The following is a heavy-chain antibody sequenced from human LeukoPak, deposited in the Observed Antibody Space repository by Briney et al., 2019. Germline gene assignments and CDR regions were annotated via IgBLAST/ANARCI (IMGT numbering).Heavy chain of an antibody. CDR3: ARSPYDFWSGYLYHDY. V-gene: IGHV3-33*01. CDR1: GFTFSSYG. Sequence: GGSLRLSCAASGFTFSSYGMHWVRQAPGKGLEWVAVIWYGGSNKYYADSVNGRFTISRDNSKNALYLQMHSLSAQDTAVYYCARSPYDFWSGYLYHDYWGQGTLVTVSS. D-gene: IGHD3-3*01. J-gene: IGHJ4*02. CDR2: IWYGGSNK.